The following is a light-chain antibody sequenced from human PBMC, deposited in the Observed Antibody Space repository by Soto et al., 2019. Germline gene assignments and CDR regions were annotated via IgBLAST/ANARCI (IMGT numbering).Light chain of an antibody. J-gene: IGLJ1*01. V-gene: IGLV2-14*01. CDR3: CSYTTSSTYV. CDR1: SSDIGAYNY. Sequence: QSALTQPASVSGSPGQSITISCTGTSSDIGAYNYVSWFQQHPGKAPKLMIYDVRNRPSGVSNRFSGSKSGNTASLIISGLQAEDEANYYSCSYTTSSTYVFGTGTKLTVL. CDR2: DVR.